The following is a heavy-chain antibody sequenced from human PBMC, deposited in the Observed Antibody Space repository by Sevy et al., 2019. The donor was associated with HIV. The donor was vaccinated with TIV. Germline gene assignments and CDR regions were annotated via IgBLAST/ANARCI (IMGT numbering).Heavy chain of an antibody. CDR2: LSFGCGEI. V-gene: IGHV3-23*01. J-gene: IGHJ4*02. D-gene: IGHD2-8*01. CDR3: AREGCTKPHDY. CDR1: GFTFSKYS. Sequence: GGSLRLSCAASGFTFSKYSMSWVRQPPGKGLEWVSTLSFGCGEINYADSVKGRFTISSDTSKSSVYLQMSNLRPEDTAVYYCAREGCTKPHDYWGQGTLVTVSS.